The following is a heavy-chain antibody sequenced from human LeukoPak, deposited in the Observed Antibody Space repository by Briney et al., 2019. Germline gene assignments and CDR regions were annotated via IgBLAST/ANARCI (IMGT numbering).Heavy chain of an antibody. CDR1: GFTVSSNY. D-gene: IGHD3-16*02. V-gene: IGHV3-66*01. Sequence: GGSLRLSCEASGFTVSSNYMSWVRQAPGKGLEWVSVIYSGGSTYYADSVKGRFTISRDNSKNTLYLQMNSLRAEDTAVYYCARDTYDYVWGSYRFDYWGQGTLVTVSS. CDR2: IYSGGST. J-gene: IGHJ4*02. CDR3: ARDTYDYVWGSYRFDY.